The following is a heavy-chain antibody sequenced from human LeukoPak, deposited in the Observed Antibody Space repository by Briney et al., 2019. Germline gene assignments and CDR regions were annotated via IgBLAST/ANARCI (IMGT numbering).Heavy chain of an antibody. J-gene: IGHJ4*02. V-gene: IGHV5-51*01. D-gene: IGHD3-3*01. CDR3: ALSPTYDFWSGYTDY. CDR1: GYSFTSYW. Sequence: GESLKISCKGSGYSFTSYWIGWVRRMPGKGLEWMGIIYPGDSDTRYSPSFQGQVTISADKSISTAYLQWSSLKASDTAMYYCALSPTYDFWSGYTDYWGQGTLVTVSS. CDR2: IYPGDSDT.